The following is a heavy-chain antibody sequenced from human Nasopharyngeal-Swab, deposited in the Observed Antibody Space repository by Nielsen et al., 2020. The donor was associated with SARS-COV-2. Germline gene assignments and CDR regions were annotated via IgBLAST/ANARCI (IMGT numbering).Heavy chain of an antibody. D-gene: IGHD5-24*01. J-gene: IGHJ4*02. CDR3: ARGADGYSSYFDF. CDR2: IYPGDSDT. Sequence: GESLKISCKGSGYRFLSHWVGWVRQMPGKGLEWMGIIYPGDSDTRYSPSFQGQVTISADKSINTAYLQWSSLTASDTAVYYCARGADGYSSYFDFWGQGTLVTVSS. V-gene: IGHV5-51*01. CDR1: GYRFLSHW.